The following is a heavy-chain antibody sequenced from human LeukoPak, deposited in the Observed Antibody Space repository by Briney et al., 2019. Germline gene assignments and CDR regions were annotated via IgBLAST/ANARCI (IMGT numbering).Heavy chain of an antibody. CDR1: GFTFSDYY. CDR3: ASSGLVPAAMPPFDY. J-gene: IGHJ4*02. V-gene: IGHV3-11*04. Sequence: PGGSLRLSCAASGFTFSDYYMSWIRQAPGKGLEWVSYISSSGSTIYYADSVKGRFTISRDNAKNSLYLQMNSLRAEDTAVYYCASSGLVPAAMPPFDYWGQGTLVTVSS. D-gene: IGHD2-2*01. CDR2: ISSSGSTI.